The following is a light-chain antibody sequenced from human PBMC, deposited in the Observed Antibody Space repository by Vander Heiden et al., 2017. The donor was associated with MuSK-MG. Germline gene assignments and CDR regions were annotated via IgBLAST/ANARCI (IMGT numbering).Light chain of an antibody. J-gene: IGLJ2*01. CDR3: QAWDSNTYVV. CDR1: KLGNKY. CDR2: EDN. V-gene: IGLV3-1*01. Sequence: SHELTQPPSVSVSPGQTATITCPGDKLGNKYACWYQQKPGQSPVLVIYEDNKRPSGISERFSGSNSGNTATLTISGTQAMDEADYYCQAWDSNTYVVFGGGTKLTVL.